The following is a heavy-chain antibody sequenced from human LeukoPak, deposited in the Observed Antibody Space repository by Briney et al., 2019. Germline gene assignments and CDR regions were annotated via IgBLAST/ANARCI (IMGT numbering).Heavy chain of an antibody. CDR1: VGSISGVGNS. D-gene: IGHD3-16*01. J-gene: IGHJ4*02. CDR2: IYHSGST. Sequence: SETLSLTSAFSVGSISGVGNSGGWFGRPPGKGLEWIGYIYHSGSTYYNPSLKSRVTISVDRSKNQFSLKLSSVTAADTAVYYCARGGDFDYWGQGTLVTVSS. CDR3: ARGGDFDY. V-gene: IGHV4-30-2*01.